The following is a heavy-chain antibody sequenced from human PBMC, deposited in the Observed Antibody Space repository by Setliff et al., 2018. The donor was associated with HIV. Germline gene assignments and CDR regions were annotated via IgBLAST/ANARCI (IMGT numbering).Heavy chain of an antibody. CDR3: VKDAYSTGKPGIS. D-gene: IGHD2-8*02. V-gene: IGHV3-23*05. CDR2: VSNTGRRT. Sequence: GGSLRLSCAASTFSVSEYAMSWVRQAPGKGLEWVSAVSNTGRRTFYADSVKGRFTISKDNFENVVYLQMNSLRVDDTAVYYCVKDAYSTGKPGISWGQGTQVTV. J-gene: IGHJ4*02. CDR1: TFSVSEYA.